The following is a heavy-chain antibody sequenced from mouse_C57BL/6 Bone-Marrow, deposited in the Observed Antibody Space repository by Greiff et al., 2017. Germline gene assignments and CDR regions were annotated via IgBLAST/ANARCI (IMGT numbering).Heavy chain of an antibody. CDR1: GYAFTNYL. J-gene: IGHJ3*01. Sequence: QVQLQQPGAELVRPGTSVKVSCKASGYAFTNYLIEWVKQRPGQGLEWIGVINPGSGGTNYNEKFKGKATLTADKSSSTAYMQLSSLTSEDSAVYFCARGGYYGSTFAYWGQGTLVTVSA. CDR2: INPGSGGT. D-gene: IGHD1-1*01. CDR3: ARGGYYGSTFAY. V-gene: IGHV1-54*01.